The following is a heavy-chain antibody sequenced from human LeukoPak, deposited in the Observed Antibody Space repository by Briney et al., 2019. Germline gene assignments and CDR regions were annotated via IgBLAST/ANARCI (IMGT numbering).Heavy chain of an antibody. V-gene: IGHV3-21*01. Sequence: GGSLRLSCAASGFTFSTYSMNWVRQAPGKGLEWVSSISSSSSYIYYADSVKGRFTISRDNSKDTLYLQMNSLRAEDTAVYYCAKPSITMVRGVISLIDYWGQGTLVTVSS. J-gene: IGHJ4*02. CDR1: GFTFSTYS. CDR2: ISSSSSYI. D-gene: IGHD3-10*01. CDR3: AKPSITMVRGVISLIDY.